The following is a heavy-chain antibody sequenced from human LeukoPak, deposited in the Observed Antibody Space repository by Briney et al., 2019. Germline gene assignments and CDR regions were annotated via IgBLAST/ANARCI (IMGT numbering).Heavy chain of an antibody. CDR3: AKEGRSGYCSSTSCSTYYFDY. J-gene: IGHJ4*02. CDR1: GFTFSSYA. D-gene: IGHD2-2*03. V-gene: IGHV3-23*01. CDR2: ISGSGGST. Sequence: GGSLRLSCVASGFTFSSYAMSWVRQAPGKGLEWVSAISGSGGSTYYADSVKGRFTISRDNSKNTLYLQMNSLRAEDTAVYYCAKEGRSGYCSSTSCSTYYFDYWGQGTLVTVSS.